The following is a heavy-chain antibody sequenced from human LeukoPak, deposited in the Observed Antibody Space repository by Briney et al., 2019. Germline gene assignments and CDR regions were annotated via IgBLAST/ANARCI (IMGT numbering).Heavy chain of an antibody. V-gene: IGHV4-59*11. J-gene: IGHJ4*02. CDR1: GGSISSHY. CDR3: ARYDFWSGFSY. Sequence: PSETLSLTCTVSGGSISSHYWSWIQQPPGKGLEWIGYIYYSGSTNYNPSLKSRVTISVDTSKNQFSLKLSSATAADTAVYYCARYDFWSGFSYWGQGTLVTVSS. D-gene: IGHD3-3*01. CDR2: IYYSGST.